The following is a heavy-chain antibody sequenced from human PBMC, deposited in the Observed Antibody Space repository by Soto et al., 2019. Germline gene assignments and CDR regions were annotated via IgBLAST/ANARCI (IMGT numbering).Heavy chain of an antibody. CDR3: ARERNYSGSYSAFDI. CDR1: GGTFSSYA. V-gene: IGHV1-69*13. CDR2: IIPIFGTA. Sequence: AASVKVSCKASGGTFSSYAISWVRQAPGQGLEWMGGIIPIFGTANYAQKFQGRVTITADESTSTAYMELSSLRSEDTAVYYCARERNYSGSYSAFDIWGQGTIVTVSS. D-gene: IGHD1-26*01. J-gene: IGHJ3*02.